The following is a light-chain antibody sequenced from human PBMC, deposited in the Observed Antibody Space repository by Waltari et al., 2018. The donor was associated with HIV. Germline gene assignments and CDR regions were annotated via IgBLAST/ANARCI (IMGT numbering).Light chain of an antibody. J-gene: IGKJ2*01. Sequence: IVMTQSPLSLPVTPGEPATISCRSGQSLLHSDGYNFLDWYLQRPGQPPQLLTYLGSHRAPGVPTRFTGSGSDTNFILNITRVEADDVGVYLCMQSLEIPHTFGQGTRVEI. CDR1: QSLLHSDGYNF. CDR2: LGS. CDR3: MQSLEIPHT. V-gene: IGKV2-28*01.